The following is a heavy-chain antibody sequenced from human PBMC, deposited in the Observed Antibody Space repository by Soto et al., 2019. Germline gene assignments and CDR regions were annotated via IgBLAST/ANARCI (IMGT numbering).Heavy chain of an antibody. CDR3: ARDPLGIAAAGTQYYYYYGMDV. V-gene: IGHV3-30-3*01. Sequence: GGSRRLSCAASGFTFSSYAMHWVRQGPGKGLEWVAVISYDGSNKYYADSVKGRFTISRDNSKNTLYLQMNSLRAEDTAVYYCARDPLGIAAAGTQYYYYYGMDVWGQGTTVTVSS. J-gene: IGHJ6*02. CDR2: ISYDGSNK. CDR1: GFTFSSYA. D-gene: IGHD6-13*01.